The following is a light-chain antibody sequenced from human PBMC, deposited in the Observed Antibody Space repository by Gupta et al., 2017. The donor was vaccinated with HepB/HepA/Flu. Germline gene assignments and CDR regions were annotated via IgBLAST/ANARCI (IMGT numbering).Light chain of an antibody. Sequence: QSVLTQPHSASGTPGQRVTLSCSGSRSNIGSNYVYWYQQLPGTAPKLLIYRNNQRPSGVPDRFSGSKSGTSASLAISGLRSEDEADYYCAAWDDSRSGRVFGGGTKLTVL. V-gene: IGLV1-47*01. J-gene: IGLJ2*01. CDR1: RSNIGSNY. CDR3: AAWDDSRSGRV. CDR2: RNN.